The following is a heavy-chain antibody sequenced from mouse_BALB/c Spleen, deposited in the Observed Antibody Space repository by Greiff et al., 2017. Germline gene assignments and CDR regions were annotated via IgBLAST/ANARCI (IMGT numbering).Heavy chain of an antibody. CDR1: GFSLTSYG. J-gene: IGHJ4*01. D-gene: IGHD2-1*01. CDR3: ARETIYYGDAMDY. CDR2: IWAGGST. Sequence: VKLVESGPGLVAPSQSLSITCTVSGFSLTSYGVHWVRQPPGKGLEWLGVIWAGGSTNYNSALMSRLSISKDNSKSQVFLKMNSLQTDDTAMYYCARETIYYGDAMDYWGQGTSVTVSS. V-gene: IGHV2-9*02.